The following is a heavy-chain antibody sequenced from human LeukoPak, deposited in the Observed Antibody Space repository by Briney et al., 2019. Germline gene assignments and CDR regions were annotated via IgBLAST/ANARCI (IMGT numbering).Heavy chain of an antibody. D-gene: IGHD6-13*01. CDR3: ARVWWYSSSWYWDF. Sequence: GGSLRLSRAVSGFTFSRYWMSWVRQAPGKGLEWVAHIKQDGSEKYYVDSVRGRFTISGDKAKISVFLQMNSLRAEDTALYYCARVWWYSSSWYWDFWGQGTLVTVAS. CDR2: IKQDGSEK. V-gene: IGHV3-7*01. J-gene: IGHJ4*02. CDR1: GFTFSRYW.